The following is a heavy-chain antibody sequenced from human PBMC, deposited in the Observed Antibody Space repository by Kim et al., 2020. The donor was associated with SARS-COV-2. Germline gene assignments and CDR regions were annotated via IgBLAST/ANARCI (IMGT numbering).Heavy chain of an antibody. CDR2: ISYDGSNK. D-gene: IGHD1-26*01. V-gene: IGHV3-30*04. J-gene: IGHJ3*02. CDR1: GFTFSNYA. Sequence: GGSLRLSCAASGFTFSNYAMHWVRQAPGKGLEWVAVISYDGSNKYYADSVKGRFTISRDNSKNTLCLQMNSLRAEDTAVYYCARAQSGSYRDAFDIWGQGTMVTVSS. CDR3: ARAQSGSYRDAFDI.